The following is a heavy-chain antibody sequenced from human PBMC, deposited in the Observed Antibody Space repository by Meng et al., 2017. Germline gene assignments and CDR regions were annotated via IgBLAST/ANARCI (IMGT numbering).Heavy chain of an antibody. V-gene: IGHV1-18*01. CDR2: ISAYNGNT. CDR1: GYTFTSYG. CDR3: ATLQMTTVTTEVGDNY. J-gene: IGHJ4*02. Sequence: QFQLVQSGAEVKKPGARVKVSWKASGYTFTSYGISWVRQVTGKGLEWMGWISAYNGNTNYAQKLQGRVTMTTDTSTSTAYMELRSLRSDDTAVYYCATLQMTTVTTEVGDNYWGQGTLVTVSS. D-gene: IGHD4-17*01.